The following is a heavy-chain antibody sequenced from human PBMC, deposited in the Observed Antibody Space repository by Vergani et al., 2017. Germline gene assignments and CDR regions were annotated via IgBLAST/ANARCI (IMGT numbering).Heavy chain of an antibody. CDR3: AADQGYSYGLPYYMDV. J-gene: IGHJ6*03. CDR1: GFTFSDYY. V-gene: IGHV3-11*01. CDR2: ISSSGSTI. Sequence: QVQLVESGGGLVKSGGSLRLSCAASGFTFSDYYMSWIRQAPGKGLEWVSYISSSGSTIYYTDSVKGRFSISRDNAKNSLYLQMNSLRAEDTAVYYCAADQGYSYGLPYYMDVWGKGTTVTVSS. D-gene: IGHD5-18*01.